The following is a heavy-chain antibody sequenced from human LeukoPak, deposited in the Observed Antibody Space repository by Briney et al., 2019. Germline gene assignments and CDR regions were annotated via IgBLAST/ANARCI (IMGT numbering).Heavy chain of an antibody. CDR1: GFMFSSYG. CDR2: ISGSGGST. D-gene: IGHD2-2*01. CDR3: AKGAGGNFGSSSSSSDH. J-gene: IGHJ1*01. V-gene: IGHV3-23*01. Sequence: GGSLRLSCAASGFMFSSYGMSWVRQTPGKGLEWVSTISGSGGSTYYADSEKGRFTIPRDNSKNTLYLQMTSLRADDTAVYYCAKGAGGNFGSSSSSSDHWGQGTVVTVSS.